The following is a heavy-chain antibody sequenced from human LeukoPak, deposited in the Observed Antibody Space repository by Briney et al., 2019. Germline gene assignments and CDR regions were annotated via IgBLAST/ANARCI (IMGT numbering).Heavy chain of an antibody. Sequence: GGSLRLSCAASGFTVRSNYMTWGRQAPGKGLEWVSLIYSDGTTQYADSVKGRFTISRDNSKNTLYLQMNSLRAEDTAVYYCGALSGTTPLGGVGGQGTLVTVSS. V-gene: IGHV3-66*01. D-gene: IGHD1-1*01. CDR2: IYSDGTT. CDR1: GFTVRSNY. CDR3: GALSGTTPLGGV. J-gene: IGHJ4*02.